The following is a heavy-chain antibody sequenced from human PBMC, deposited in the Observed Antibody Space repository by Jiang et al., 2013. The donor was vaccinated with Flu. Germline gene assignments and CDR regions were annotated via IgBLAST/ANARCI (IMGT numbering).Heavy chain of an antibody. V-gene: IGHV1-46*01. CDR3: ARASFDY. Sequence: GAEVKKPGSSVKVSCKASGYTFTSYYMNWVRQGPGQGLEWMGIINPRGGYTSYAQKFQGRVTMTRDTSTSTVYMELSSLRSEDTAVYYCARASFDYWGQGNPGHRLL. CDR2: INPRGGYT. CDR1: GYTFTSYY. J-gene: IGHJ4*02.